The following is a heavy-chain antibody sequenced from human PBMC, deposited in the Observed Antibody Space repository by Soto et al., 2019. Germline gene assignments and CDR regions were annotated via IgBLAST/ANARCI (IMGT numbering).Heavy chain of an antibody. CDR3: AREGSSSGPDYEY. CDR1: GFTFSNAW. Sequence: PGGSLRLSCAASGFTFSNAWMSWVRQAPGKGLEWVGRTRNKASSYTTDYAAFVKGRFTISRDDSKNLIYLQMNSLKTEDTAVYYCAREGSSSGPDYEYWGQGTLVTVSS. D-gene: IGHD3-22*01. CDR2: TRNKASSYTT. V-gene: IGHV3-72*01. J-gene: IGHJ4*02.